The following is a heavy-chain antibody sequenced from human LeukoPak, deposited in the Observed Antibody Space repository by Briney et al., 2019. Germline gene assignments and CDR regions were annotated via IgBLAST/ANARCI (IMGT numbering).Heavy chain of an antibody. V-gene: IGHV4-31*03. CDR1: GGSISSGGYY. J-gene: IGHJ5*02. Sequence: PSETLSLTCTVSGGSISSGGYYWSWIRQHPGKGLEWIGYIYYSGSTYYNPSLKSRVTISVDTSKNQFSLKLSSVTAADTAVYYCAREKLNYYDSSGEYNWFDPWGQGTLVTVSS. D-gene: IGHD3-22*01. CDR2: IYYSGST. CDR3: AREKLNYYDSSGEYNWFDP.